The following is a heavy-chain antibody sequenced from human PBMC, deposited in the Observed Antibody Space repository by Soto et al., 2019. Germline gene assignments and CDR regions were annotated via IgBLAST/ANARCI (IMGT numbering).Heavy chain of an antibody. J-gene: IGHJ6*02. V-gene: IGHV3-23*01. CDR1: GFTFSSYW. CDR2: IKHSGGSK. Sequence: GGSLRLSCAASGFTFSSYWMSWVRQAPGKGLEWVSDIKHSGGSKYYVDSVKGRFTISRDNSKNTLYLQMNSLRAEDTAVYYCAKSGHYYYYGMDVWGQGTTVTVSS. CDR3: AKSGHYYYYGMDV.